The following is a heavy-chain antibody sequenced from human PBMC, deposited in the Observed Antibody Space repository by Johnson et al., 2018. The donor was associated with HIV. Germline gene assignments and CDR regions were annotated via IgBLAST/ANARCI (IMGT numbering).Heavy chain of an antibody. D-gene: IGHD4-17*01. CDR3: ARVRPNPTVTTRGAAFDI. CDR2: ISYDGSNK. J-gene: IGHJ3*02. Sequence: QVQLVESGGGVVQPGRSLRLSCAASGFTFSSYAMHWVRQAPGKGLEWVAVISYDGSNKYYADSVKGRFTISRDNSKNTLYLQMNSLRAEDTAVYYCARVRPNPTVTTRGAAFDIRGRGTMVTVSS. CDR1: GFTFSSYA. V-gene: IGHV3-30-3*01.